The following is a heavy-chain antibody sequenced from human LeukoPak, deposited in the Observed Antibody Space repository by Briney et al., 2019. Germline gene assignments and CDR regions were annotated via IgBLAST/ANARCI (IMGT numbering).Heavy chain of an antibody. V-gene: IGHV3-53*01. Sequence: PGGSLRLSCAASGLSVSDNYMTWVRQAPGKGLDWVSIIYPNGRTYYAGSVKGRFTISRDNSKNTLNLQMNSLRVEDTAVYYCARAWTGDYWGQGTLVTVSS. J-gene: IGHJ4*02. D-gene: IGHD3/OR15-3a*01. CDR1: GLSVSDNY. CDR2: IYPNGRT. CDR3: ARAWTGDY.